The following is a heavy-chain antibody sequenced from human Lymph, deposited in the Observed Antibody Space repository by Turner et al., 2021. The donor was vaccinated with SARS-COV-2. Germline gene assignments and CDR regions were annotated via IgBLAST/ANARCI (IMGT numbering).Heavy chain of an antibody. Sequence: EVQLVESGGGFVQPVGSLRLSCASSGLTVSSNYMTWVRQATGKGLEWVSVIYSGGSTYYADAVKGRFTISRHNSKNTLYLQMNSLRAEDTAVYYCARDLDTAGGMDVWGQGTTVNVSS. CDR1: GLTVSSNY. CDR3: ARDLDTAGGMDV. J-gene: IGHJ6*02. D-gene: IGHD5-18*01. V-gene: IGHV3-53*04. CDR2: IYSGGST.